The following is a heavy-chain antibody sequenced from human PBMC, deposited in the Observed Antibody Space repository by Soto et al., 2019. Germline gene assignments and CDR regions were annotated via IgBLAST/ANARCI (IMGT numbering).Heavy chain of an antibody. J-gene: IGHJ6*02. V-gene: IGHV4-39*01. CDR1: GGSISSSSYY. CDR2: IYYSGST. Sequence: SETLSLTCTVSGGSISSSSYYWGWIRQPPGKGLEWIGSIYYSGSTYYNPSLKSRVTISVDTSKNQFSLKLSSVTAADTAVYYCALMNTKWNPYYYGMDVWGQGTTVTVSS. D-gene: IGHD1-20*01. CDR3: ALMNTKWNPYYYGMDV.